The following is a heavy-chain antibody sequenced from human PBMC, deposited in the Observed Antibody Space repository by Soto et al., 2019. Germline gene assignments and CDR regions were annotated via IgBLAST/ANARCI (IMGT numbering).Heavy chain of an antibody. V-gene: IGHV4-34*01. Sequence: QSQTLSLTCAVYGGSFSGYYWSWIRQPPGKGLEWIGEINHSGSTNYNPSLKSRVTISVDTSKNQFSLKLSSVTAADTAVYYCARYLRVVVVPAAIRSRPSLDWFDPWGQGTLVTVSS. CDR3: ARYLRVVVVPAAIRSRPSLDWFDP. CDR1: GGSFSGYY. J-gene: IGHJ5*02. D-gene: IGHD2-2*01. CDR2: INHSGST.